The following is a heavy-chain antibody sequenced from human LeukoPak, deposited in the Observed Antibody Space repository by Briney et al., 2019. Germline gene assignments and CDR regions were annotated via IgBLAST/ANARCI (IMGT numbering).Heavy chain of an antibody. CDR3: ARVTSDSWFDL. CDR2: IYAGDSDI. V-gene: IGHV5-51*01. Sequence: GDSLKISGKGSGYSFTSYWIGGVRQMPGDGVEWMGIIYAGDSDIRNGASFQGQVTMAVVERISTPDPEWSSLRASDRVMHYGARVTSDSWFDLWGQGTLVTVSS. CDR1: GYSFTSYW. J-gene: IGHJ5*02. D-gene: IGHD1-14*01.